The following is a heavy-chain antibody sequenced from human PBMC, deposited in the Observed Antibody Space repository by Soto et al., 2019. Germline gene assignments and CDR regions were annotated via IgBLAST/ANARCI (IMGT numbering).Heavy chain of an antibody. J-gene: IGHJ3*02. CDR1: GVSISSYY. Sequence: PSETLSLTCAVSGVSISSYYWSWIRQPPGKGLEWIGRIYTSGSTNYNPSLKSRVTMSVDTSKNQFSLKLSSVTAADTAVYYCAREAVVTHDAFDIWGQGTMVTVSS. CDR2: IYTSGST. V-gene: IGHV4-4*07. CDR3: AREAVVTHDAFDI. D-gene: IGHD3-22*01.